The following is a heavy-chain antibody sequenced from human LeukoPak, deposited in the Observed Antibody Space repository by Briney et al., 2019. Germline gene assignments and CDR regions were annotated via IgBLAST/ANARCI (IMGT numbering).Heavy chain of an antibody. J-gene: IGHJ4*02. CDR3: ARVFSGGSGGYFDY. D-gene: IGHD3-10*01. CDR1: GGSFSGYY. Sequence: SETLSLTCAVYGGSFSGYYWSWIRQPPGKGLEWSGEINHSGSTNYNPSLKSRVTISVDTSKNQFSLKLSSVTAADTAVYYCARVFSGGSGGYFDYWGQGTLVTVSS. V-gene: IGHV4-34*01. CDR2: INHSGST.